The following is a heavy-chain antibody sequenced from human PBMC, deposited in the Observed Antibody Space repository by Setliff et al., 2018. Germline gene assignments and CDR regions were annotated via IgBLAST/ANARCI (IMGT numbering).Heavy chain of an antibody. D-gene: IGHD5-18*01. CDR3: ARAADSYGPPRSYMDV. J-gene: IGHJ6*03. Sequence: PGGSLRLSCAASGFTFSSYSLNWVRQAPGKGLGWVSSISSSSSYIYYADSVQGRFTISRDNAKNSLYLQMNSLRAEDTAVYYCARAADSYGPPRSYMDVWGKGTTVTVSS. CDR1: GFTFSSYS. CDR2: ISSSSSYI. V-gene: IGHV3-21*01.